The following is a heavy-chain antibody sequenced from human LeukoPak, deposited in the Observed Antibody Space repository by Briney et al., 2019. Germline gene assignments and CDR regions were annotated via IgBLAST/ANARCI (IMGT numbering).Heavy chain of an antibody. V-gene: IGHV3-48*03. Sequence: PGGSLRLSCAASGFTFSSYEMNWVRQAPGKGLQLVSDISSSGTTIYYADSVKGRFTISRDNAKNSLYLQMNSLRAEDTAVYYCAGKYCSTTSCLFDNWGQGTLVTVSS. CDR2: ISSSGTTI. CDR1: GFTFSSYE. CDR3: AGKYCSTTSCLFDN. D-gene: IGHD2-2*01. J-gene: IGHJ4*02.